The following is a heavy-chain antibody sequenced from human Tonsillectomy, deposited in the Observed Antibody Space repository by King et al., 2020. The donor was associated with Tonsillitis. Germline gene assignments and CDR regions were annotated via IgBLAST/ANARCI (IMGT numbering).Heavy chain of an antibody. CDR2: ISYSGST. D-gene: IGHD1-26*01. J-gene: IGHJ4*02. V-gene: IGHV4-39*01. CDR3: TRGVVATTTYFDY. Sequence: QLQESGPGLVKPSETLSLTCTVSGGSISSSSDYCGWSRQPPGKGLEWIWSISYSGSTYSNPSLNSRVTISVDTSKNQCSLKLSSVTAADTAVYYCTRGVVATTTYFDYWGQGTLVTVSS. CDR1: GGSISSSSDY.